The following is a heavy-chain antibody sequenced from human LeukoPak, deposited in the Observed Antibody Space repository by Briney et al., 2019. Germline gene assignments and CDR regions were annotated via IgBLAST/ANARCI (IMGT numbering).Heavy chain of an antibody. D-gene: IGHD1-26*01. V-gene: IGHV4-59*01. CDR3: ARGRAWDYYYYYMDV. CDR2: IYYSGST. J-gene: IGHJ6*03. CDR1: GGSISSYY. Sequence: SETLSLTCTVSGGSISSYYWSWIRQPPGKGLEWIGYIYYSGSTNYNPSLKSRVTISVDTSKNQFSLKLSSVTAADTAVYYCARGRAWDYYYYYMDVWGKGTTVTISS.